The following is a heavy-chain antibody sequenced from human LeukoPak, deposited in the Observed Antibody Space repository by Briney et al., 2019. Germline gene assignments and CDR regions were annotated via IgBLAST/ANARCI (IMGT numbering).Heavy chain of an antibody. J-gene: IGHJ4*02. CDR1: GLSFSSYW. V-gene: IGHV3-74*01. D-gene: IGHD6-13*01. Sequence: GGSLRLSCQASGLSFSSYWMHWVRQAPGKGLVWVSRIDTDGSSTSYADSVKGRFTISRDNAKNTLYLQMNSLRAEDTAVYYCARVSSSSWWALDYWGQGTLVTVST. CDR2: IDTDGSST. CDR3: ARVSSSSWWALDY.